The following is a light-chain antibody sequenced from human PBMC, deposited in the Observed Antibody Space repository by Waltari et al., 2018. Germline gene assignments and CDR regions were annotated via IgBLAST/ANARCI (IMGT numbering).Light chain of an antibody. CDR1: SLRRYY. J-gene: IGLJ3*02. V-gene: IGLV3-19*01. CDR3: LSRDTTSTRV. CDR2: GQD. Sequence: SSELTQDPAVSVALGPTVSITCKGDSLRRYYASWYQQRPGQAPILILYGQDNRPSGIPDRFSGSTSGNTASLTITGAQAEDEADYYCLSRDTTSTRVFGGGTRLTV.